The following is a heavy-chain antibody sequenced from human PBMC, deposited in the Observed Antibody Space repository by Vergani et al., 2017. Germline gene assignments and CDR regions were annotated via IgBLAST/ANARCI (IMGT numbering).Heavy chain of an antibody. CDR1: GFTFSSYA. Sequence: EVQLLESGGGLVQPGGSLRLSCAASGFTFSSYAMSWVRQAPGKGLEWVSAISGSGGSTYYADSVKGRFTISRDDSKNTLYLQMNSLRAEDTAVYYCAKRTRIGYXMDVWGKGTTVTVSS. CDR2: ISGSGGST. CDR3: AKRTRIGYXMDV. J-gene: IGHJ6*03. D-gene: IGHD1-1*01. V-gene: IGHV3-23*01.